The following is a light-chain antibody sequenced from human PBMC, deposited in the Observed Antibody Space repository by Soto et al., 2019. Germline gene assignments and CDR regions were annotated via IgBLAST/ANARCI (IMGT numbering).Light chain of an antibody. CDR3: QQANSFPLT. J-gene: IGKJ4*01. V-gene: IGKV1-5*03. CDR2: KAS. Sequence: DIQMTQSPSTLSGSVGDRVTITCRASQTISSWLAWYQQKPGKAPKLLIYKASTLKSGVPSRSSGSGSGTDFTLTISSLQPEDFATYYCQQANSFPLTFGGGTKVDIK. CDR1: QTISSW.